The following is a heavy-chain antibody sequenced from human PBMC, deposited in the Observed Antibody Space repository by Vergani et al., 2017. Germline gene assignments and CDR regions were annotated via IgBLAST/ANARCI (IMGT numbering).Heavy chain of an antibody. CDR2: IIPIFGTA. V-gene: IGHV1-69*12. J-gene: IGHJ2*01. D-gene: IGHD2-21*02. CDR1: GGTFSSYA. CDR3: AIAYCGGDCYSYWCVDL. Sequence: QVQLVQSGAEVKKPGSSVKVSCKASGGTFSSYAISWVRQAPGQGLEWMGGIIPIFGTANYAQKFQGRVTITADESTSTAYMELSSLRSEDTAVYYCAIAYCGGDCYSYWCVDLWGRGTLVTVSS.